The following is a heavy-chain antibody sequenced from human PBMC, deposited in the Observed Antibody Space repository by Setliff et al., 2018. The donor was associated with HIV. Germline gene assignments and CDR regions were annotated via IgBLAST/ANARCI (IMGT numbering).Heavy chain of an antibody. J-gene: IGHJ4*02. Sequence: SETLSLTCTVSGGSITSSNSYWGWIRQSPGKGLEWIGSIYYSGTTHYSPSLKSRVTISVDTSKNQFSLKLSSVTAADTAVYYCARGLSFYDPGGFDYWGQGTLVTVSS. D-gene: IGHD3-22*01. CDR2: IYYSGTT. CDR3: ARGLSFYDPGGFDY. V-gene: IGHV4-39*01. CDR1: GGSITSSNSY.